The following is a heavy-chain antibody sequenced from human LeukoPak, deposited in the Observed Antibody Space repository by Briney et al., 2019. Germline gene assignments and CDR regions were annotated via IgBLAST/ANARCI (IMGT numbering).Heavy chain of an antibody. D-gene: IGHD6-19*01. CDR2: VGNDEKTK. V-gene: IGHV3-30*04. CDR3: ARWRRGGWSLDC. J-gene: IGHJ4*02. Sequence: PGGSLRLSCVASGFTFTGHSMHWVRQAPGKGLGWVAVVGNDEKTKFYADSLKGRFTVSRDNSKNTVYLQMNRLRDEDTAVYYCARWRRGGWSLDCWGQGTLVIVST. CDR1: GFTFTGHS.